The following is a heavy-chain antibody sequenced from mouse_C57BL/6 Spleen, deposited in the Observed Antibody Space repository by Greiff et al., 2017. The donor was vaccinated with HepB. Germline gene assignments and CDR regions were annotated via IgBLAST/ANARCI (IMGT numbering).Heavy chain of an antibody. J-gene: IGHJ3*01. V-gene: IGHV5-6*01. CDR3: ARLLTEWFAY. Sequence: EVQLVESGGDLVKPGGSLKLSCAASGFTFSSYGMSWVRQTPDKRLEWVATISSGGSYTYYPDSVKGRFTISRDNAKNTLYLQMSSLKSEDTAMYYCARLLTEWFAYWGQGTLVTVSA. CDR1: GFTFSSYG. CDR2: ISSGGSYT.